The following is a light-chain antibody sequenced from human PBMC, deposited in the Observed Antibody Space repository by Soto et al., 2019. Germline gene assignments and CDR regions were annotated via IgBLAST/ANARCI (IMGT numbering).Light chain of an antibody. V-gene: IGKV1-5*01. CDR2: DAS. CDR1: QSISSW. Sequence: DIQMTQSPSTLSASEGDRVTITCRASQSISSWLAWYQQKPGKAPKVLIYDASTLESGVPSRFSGGGSGTEFTLTITCLQPDDFATYYCQEYTTYSRTFGQGTKVEVK. CDR3: QEYTTYSRT. J-gene: IGKJ1*01.